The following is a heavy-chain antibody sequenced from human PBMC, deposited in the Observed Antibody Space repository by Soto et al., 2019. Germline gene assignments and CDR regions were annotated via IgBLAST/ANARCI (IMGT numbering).Heavy chain of an antibody. D-gene: IGHD2-21*02. CDR3: AKVVGDTSSGDF. CDR1: GFSFSTYA. V-gene: IGHV3-23*01. CDR2: ISASGSNT. Sequence: PGGSLRLSCAASGFSFSTYAMSWVRQAPGKGLEWVSAISASGSNTYYADSVKGRFTISRDNSKNTLYLQMNSLRAEDTAVYYCAKVVGDTSSGDFWGQGMLVTVSS. J-gene: IGHJ4*02.